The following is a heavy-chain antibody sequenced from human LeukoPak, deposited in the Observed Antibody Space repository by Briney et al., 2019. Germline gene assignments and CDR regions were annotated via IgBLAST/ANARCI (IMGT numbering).Heavy chain of an antibody. Sequence: ASVKVSCKASGYTFTSYGISWVRQAPGQGIEWMGWISAYNGNTNYAQKLQGRVTMTTDTSTSTAYTELRSLRSDDTAVYYCARAFVVVVAATGGPLDYWGQGTLVTVSS. J-gene: IGHJ4*02. V-gene: IGHV1-18*01. CDR1: GYTFTSYG. CDR3: ARAFVVVVAATGGPLDY. CDR2: ISAYNGNT. D-gene: IGHD2-15*01.